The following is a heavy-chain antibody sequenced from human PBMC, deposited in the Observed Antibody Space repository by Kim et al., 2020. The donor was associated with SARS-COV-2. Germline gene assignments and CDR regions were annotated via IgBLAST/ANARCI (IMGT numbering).Heavy chain of an antibody. J-gene: IGHJ3*02. V-gene: IGHV3-21*01. D-gene: IGHD3-22*01. CDR1: GFTFSSYS. Sequence: GGSLRLSCAASGFTFSSYSMNWVRQAPGKGLEWVSSISSSSSYIYYADSVKGRFTISRDNAKNSLYLQMNSLRAEDTAVYYCARASYYYDSSGYYYDAFDIWGQGTMVTVSS. CDR3: ARASYYYDSSGYYYDAFDI. CDR2: ISSSSSYI.